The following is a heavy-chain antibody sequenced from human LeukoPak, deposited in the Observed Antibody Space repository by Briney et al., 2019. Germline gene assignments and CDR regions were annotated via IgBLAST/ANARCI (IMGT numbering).Heavy chain of an antibody. CDR3: ARRQQTGGDNGFHNWFDP. V-gene: IGHV4-59*08. CDR1: DGSSSSSC. D-gene: IGHD5-24*01. Sequence: PSETLSLTCTVSDGSSSSSCWNWIRQPPGKGLEWIGYISYSRSTKYNASLESRVTISVDTSKNQISLNMKSVTAADTAIYYCARRQQTGGDNGFHNWFDPWGQGILVTVSS. CDR2: ISYSRST. J-gene: IGHJ5*02.